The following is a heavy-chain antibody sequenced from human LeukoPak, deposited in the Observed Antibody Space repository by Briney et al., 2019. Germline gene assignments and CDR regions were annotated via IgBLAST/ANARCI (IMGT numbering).Heavy chain of an antibody. J-gene: IGHJ6*03. CDR1: GFTVSNSY. CDR2: TYSAGFT. CDR3: ARGGGHQPTYYQYLDV. Sequence: GGPLRLSCAASGFTVSNSYMTWVRQAPDKGLEWVSLTYSAGFTYYPDSVKGRFTISRDIAKNTVFLQMNSLRVEDTAVYYCARGGGHQPTYYQYLDVWGKGTTVTVSS. V-gene: IGHV3-53*01. D-gene: IGHD1-14*01.